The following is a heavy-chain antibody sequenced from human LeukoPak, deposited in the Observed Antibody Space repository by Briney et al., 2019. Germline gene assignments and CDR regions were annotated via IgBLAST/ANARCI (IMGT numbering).Heavy chain of an antibody. D-gene: IGHD3-22*01. V-gene: IGHV4-59*01. CDR3: ARVRSYYYDSSGYYFDY. J-gene: IGHJ4*02. CDR1: GGSISSYY. Sequence: SSETLSLTCTVSGGSISSYYWSWIRRPPGEGLEWIGYIYYSGSTNYNPSLKSRVTISVDTSKNQFSLKLSSVTAADTAVYYCARVRSYYYDSSGYYFDYWGQGTLVTVSS. CDR2: IYYSGST.